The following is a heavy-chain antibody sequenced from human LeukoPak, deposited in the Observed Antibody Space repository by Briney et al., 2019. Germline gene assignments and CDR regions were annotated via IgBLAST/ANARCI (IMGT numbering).Heavy chain of an antibody. D-gene: IGHD6-6*01. CDR1: GFRFDDYG. J-gene: IGHJ4*02. V-gene: IGHV3-20*04. Sequence: GGSLRLSCAASGFRFDDYGMSWVRHAPGKGLEWVSGINWNGGSTSYADSVKGRFTISRDNAKNSVYLQMNSLRADDTALYYCARDLWGSSSSELASFDYWGQGTLVTVSS. CDR3: ARDLWGSSSSELASFDY. CDR2: INWNGGST.